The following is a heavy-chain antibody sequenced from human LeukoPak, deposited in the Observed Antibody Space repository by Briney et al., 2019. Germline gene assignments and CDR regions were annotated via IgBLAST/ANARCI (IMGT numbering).Heavy chain of an antibody. CDR3: ARDPYSGSYGADYYYYMDV. D-gene: IGHD1-26*01. CDR2: VSSSSSYI. J-gene: IGHJ6*03. V-gene: IGHV3-21*01. CDR1: GFTFSSYS. Sequence: PGGSLRLSCAASGFTFSSYSMNWVRQAPGKGLEWVSSVSSSSSYIYYADSVKGRFTISRDNAKNSLYLQMNSLRAEDTAVYYCARDPYSGSYGADYYYYMDVWGKGTTVTISS.